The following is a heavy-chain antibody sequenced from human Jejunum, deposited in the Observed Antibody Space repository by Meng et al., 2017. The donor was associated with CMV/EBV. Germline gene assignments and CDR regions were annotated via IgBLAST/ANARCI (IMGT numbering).Heavy chain of an antibody. CDR1: GFTVSTNY. D-gene: IGHD3-10*01. Sequence: AASGFTVSTNYMRWVRQAPGKGLEWVSAIYSGGNTYYADSVKGRFTISRDNPKNTLYLHMNTLTAEDTALYYCARGGSGSYYIGYWGQGTRVTVSS. CDR3: ARGGSGSYYIGY. CDR2: IYSGGNT. V-gene: IGHV3-53*01. J-gene: IGHJ4*02.